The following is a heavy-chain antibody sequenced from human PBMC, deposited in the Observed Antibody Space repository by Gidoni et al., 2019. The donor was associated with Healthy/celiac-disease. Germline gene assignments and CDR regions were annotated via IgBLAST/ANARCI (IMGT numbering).Heavy chain of an antibody. CDR2: IWYDGSNK. J-gene: IGHJ4*02. CDR3: ARDRATSGWTDFDY. V-gene: IGHV3-33*01. Sequence: QVQLVESGGGVVQPGSSLRLSCAASGFTFRSYGMHWVRQAPGKGLEWVAVIWYDGSNKYYADSVKGRFTISRDNSKNTLYLQMNSLRAEDTAVYYCARDRATSGWTDFDYWGQGTLVTVSS. D-gene: IGHD6-19*01. CDR1: GFTFRSYG.